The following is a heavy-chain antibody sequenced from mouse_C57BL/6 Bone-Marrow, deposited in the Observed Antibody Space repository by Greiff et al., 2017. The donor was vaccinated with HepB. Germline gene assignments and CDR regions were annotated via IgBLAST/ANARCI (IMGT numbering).Heavy chain of an antibody. J-gene: IGHJ4*01. Sequence: QVQLQQPGAELVKPGASVKLSCKASGYTFTSYWMHWVKQRPGQGLEWIGMIHPNSGSTNYNEKFKGKATLTVDKSSSTAYMQLSSLTSKDSAVYYCARSVGYYAMDYWGQGTSVTVSS. V-gene: IGHV1-64*01. D-gene: IGHD1-1*01. CDR2: IHPNSGST. CDR1: GYTFTSYW. CDR3: ARSVGYYAMDY.